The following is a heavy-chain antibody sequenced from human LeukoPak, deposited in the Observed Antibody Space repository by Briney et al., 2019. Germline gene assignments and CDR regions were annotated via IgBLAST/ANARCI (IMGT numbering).Heavy chain of an antibody. J-gene: IGHJ4*02. V-gene: IGHV3-23*01. Sequence: GGSLRLSCAASGFTFSSFAMSWVRQAPGKGLEWVADISGSGGSTYYADSVKGRFTISRDNSKNTLYLQMNSLRAEDTAVYYCAKVGYCSSTSCPNGYWGQGTLVTVSS. D-gene: IGHD2-2*01. CDR1: GFTFSSFA. CDR2: ISGSGGST. CDR3: AKVGYCSSTSCPNGY.